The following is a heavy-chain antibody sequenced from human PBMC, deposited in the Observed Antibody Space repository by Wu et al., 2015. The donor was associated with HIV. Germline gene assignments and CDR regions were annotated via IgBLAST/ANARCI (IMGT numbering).Heavy chain of an antibody. Sequence: QVHLVQSGAEVKKFGASVKVSCKASGYTFTGYYIHWLRQAPGQGLEWMGWINPNSGGTNYAQKFHGRVTLTRDTSIGTAYMELSRLTSDDTAVYYCARGDYANYDFWSAYPSYWGQGTLVTVSS. V-gene: IGHV1-2*02. CDR2: INPNSGGT. J-gene: IGHJ4*02. CDR1: GYTFTGYY. CDR3: ARGDYANYDFWSAYPSY. D-gene: IGHD3-3*01.